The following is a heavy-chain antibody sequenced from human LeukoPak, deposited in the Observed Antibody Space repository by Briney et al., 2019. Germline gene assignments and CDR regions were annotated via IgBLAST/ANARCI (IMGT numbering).Heavy chain of an antibody. J-gene: IGHJ6*02. CDR1: GYTFTSYG. CDR2: SSAYNGNT. D-gene: IGHD7-27*01. Sequence: GASVKVSCKASGYTFTSYGVSWVRQAPGQGLEWMGWSSAYNGNTNYAQKVQARVTMTRDTSTSTAYMELRSLRSDDTAVYYCARGLPWGQNSLYGMDVWGQGTTVTVSS. V-gene: IGHV1-18*01. CDR3: ARGLPWGQNSLYGMDV.